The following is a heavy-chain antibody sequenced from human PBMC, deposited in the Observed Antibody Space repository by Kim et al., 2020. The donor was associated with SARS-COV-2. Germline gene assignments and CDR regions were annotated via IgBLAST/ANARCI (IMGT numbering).Heavy chain of an antibody. D-gene: IGHD3-10*01. CDR3: ARAGSYGSGSYVDY. Sequence: AQKFQGRVTITADESTSTAYMELSSLRSEDTAVYYCARAGSYGSGSYVDYWGQGTLVTVSS. V-gene: IGHV1-69*01. J-gene: IGHJ4*02.